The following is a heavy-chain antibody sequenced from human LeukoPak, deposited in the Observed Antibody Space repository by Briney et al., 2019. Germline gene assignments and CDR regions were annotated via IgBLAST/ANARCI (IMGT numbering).Heavy chain of an antibody. CDR2: INWNGGST. CDR3: ARDYYGSGSLN. Sequence: GGSLRLSCAASGFTFDDYGMSCVRQAPGKGLEWVSGINWNGGSTGYADSVKGRFTISRDNAKNSLYMQMNSLRAEDTALYYCARDYYGSGSLNWGQGTLVTVSS. D-gene: IGHD3-10*01. V-gene: IGHV3-20*04. CDR1: GFTFDDYG. J-gene: IGHJ4*02.